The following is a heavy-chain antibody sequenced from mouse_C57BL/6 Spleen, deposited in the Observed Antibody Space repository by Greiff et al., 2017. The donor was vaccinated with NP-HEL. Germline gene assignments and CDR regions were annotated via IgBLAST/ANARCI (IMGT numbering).Heavy chain of an antibody. CDR3: ARSGYYGRAWYYFDY. J-gene: IGHJ2*01. CDR1: GYAFSSSW. Sequence: QVQLQQSGPELVKPGASVKISCKASGYAFSSSWMNWVKQRPGKGLEWIGRIYPGDGDTNYNGKFKGKATLTADKSSSTAYMQLSSLTSEDSSVYFCARSGYYGRAWYYFDYWGQGTTLTVSS. D-gene: IGHD1-1*01. CDR2: IYPGDGDT. V-gene: IGHV1-82*01.